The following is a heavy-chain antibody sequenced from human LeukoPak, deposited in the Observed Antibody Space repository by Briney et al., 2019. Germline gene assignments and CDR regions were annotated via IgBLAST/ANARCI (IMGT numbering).Heavy chain of an antibody. V-gene: IGHV3-23*03. J-gene: IGHJ4*02. CDR2: INTDTRGT. CDR3: AKAMATVTNWFDY. D-gene: IGHD4-17*01. CDR1: GFTFSSYA. Sequence: PGGSLRLSCAASGFTFSSYAMHWVRQAPGKGLVWVSIINTDTRGTYYADSVKGRFTISRDNSKNTLYLQMNSLRAEDTAVYYCAKAMATVTNWFDYWGQGTLVTVSS.